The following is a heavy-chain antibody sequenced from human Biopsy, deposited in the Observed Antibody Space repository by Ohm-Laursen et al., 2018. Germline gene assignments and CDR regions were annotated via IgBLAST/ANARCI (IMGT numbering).Heavy chain of an antibody. CDR1: GYTFTSHD. Sequence: ASVKVSCKASGYTFTSHDINWVRQATGQGLEWMGWMSPNTGNTVYAQRFQDRVTTTSDTSTGTAYMELTSLTSDDTAVYFCARWETTLGRSLDSWGQGTLLAVSS. CDR3: ARWETTLGRSLDS. V-gene: IGHV1-8*01. J-gene: IGHJ4*02. D-gene: IGHD1-26*01. CDR2: MSPNTGNT.